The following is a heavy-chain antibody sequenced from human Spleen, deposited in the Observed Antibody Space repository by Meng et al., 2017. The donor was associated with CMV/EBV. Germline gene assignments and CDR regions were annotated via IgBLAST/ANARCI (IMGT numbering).Heavy chain of an antibody. V-gene: IGHV3-21*01. J-gene: IGHJ5*02. CDR1: GSTFSNYS. CDR2: MSRRSDYI. Sequence: GGSLSLSCAASGSTFSNYSMNWVRQAPGKGLEWVSSMSRRSDYIYYSDSVKGRFTISRDNAKNSLFLQMNSLRVEDTAVYYCVRDSSPFRVPSAPDNWFDPWGQGTLVTVSS. CDR3: VRDSSPFRVPSAPDNWFDP. D-gene: IGHD2-15*01.